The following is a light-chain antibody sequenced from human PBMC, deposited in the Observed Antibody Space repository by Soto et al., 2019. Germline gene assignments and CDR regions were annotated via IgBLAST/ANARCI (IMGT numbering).Light chain of an antibody. Sequence: QSVLTQPPSVSEAPRQRVTISCSGSSSNIGKNAVNWYQQLPGKAPKLLIYYDDLLPSGVSDRFSGSKSGTSASLAISGLQSEDEAYYYCAAWDDSLNVVVFGGGTKVTVL. CDR1: SSNIGKNA. CDR3: AAWDDSLNVVV. J-gene: IGLJ2*01. CDR2: YDD. V-gene: IGLV1-36*01.